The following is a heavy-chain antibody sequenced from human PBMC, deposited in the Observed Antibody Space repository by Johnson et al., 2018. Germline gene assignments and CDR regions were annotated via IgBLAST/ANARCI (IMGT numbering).Heavy chain of an antibody. D-gene: IGHD3-10*01. Sequence: VQLVQSGGGLVQPGGSLRLSCAASGFTFSTYDMHWVRQATGKGLEWVSTVDIAGDTYYPGSVKARFTISREKAKNSLYLQMNSLRAGDTAVYYCARGGRDYYYKDVWGKGTTVTVSS. CDR1: GFTFSTYD. J-gene: IGHJ6*03. CDR2: VDIAGDT. V-gene: IGHV3-13*01. CDR3: ARGGRDYYYKDV.